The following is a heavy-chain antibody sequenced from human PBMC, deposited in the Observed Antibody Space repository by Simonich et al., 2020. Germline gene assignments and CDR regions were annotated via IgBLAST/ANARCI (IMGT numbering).Heavy chain of an antibody. CDR3: ARDPVVPAAIRNAFDI. CDR2: INPTSGGT. Sequence: QVQLVQSGAEVKKPGASVKVSCKASGYTFTGYYMNWVRQAPGQGLEWLGVINPTSGGTNYAQKLQGRVTMTRDTSISTAYMELSRLISDDTAVYYCARDPVVPAAIRNAFDIWGQGTMVTVSS. D-gene: IGHD2-2*01. J-gene: IGHJ3*02. V-gene: IGHV1-2*02. CDR1: GYTFTGYY.